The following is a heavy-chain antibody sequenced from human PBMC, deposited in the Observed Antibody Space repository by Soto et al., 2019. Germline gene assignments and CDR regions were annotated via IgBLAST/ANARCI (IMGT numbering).Heavy chain of an antibody. CDR2: IYYSGTT. J-gene: IGHJ4*02. Sequence: SETLSLTCTVSGGSLSNNYWSWIRQPPGKGLEWIGYIYYSGTTNYNPSLESRVTISADTSKNEFSLKLSSVTAADTAMYFCVRDEGNSDSSAAFYWGQGTRVTVSS. V-gene: IGHV4-59*12. CDR3: VRDEGNSDSSAAFY. D-gene: IGHD6-6*01. CDR1: GGSLSNNY.